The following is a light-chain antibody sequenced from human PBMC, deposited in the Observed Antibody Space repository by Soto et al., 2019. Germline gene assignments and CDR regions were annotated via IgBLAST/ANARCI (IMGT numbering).Light chain of an antibody. CDR1: QSIGTW. CDR3: QQFRT. Sequence: DIQMTQSPSTLSASVGGRVTITCRASQSIGTWLAWYQQKPGKAPKLLIYDASSLERGVPSRFSGGGSGTEFTLTISSLQPDDFATYYCQQFRTFGQGTKVEIK. CDR2: DAS. V-gene: IGKV1-5*01. J-gene: IGKJ1*01.